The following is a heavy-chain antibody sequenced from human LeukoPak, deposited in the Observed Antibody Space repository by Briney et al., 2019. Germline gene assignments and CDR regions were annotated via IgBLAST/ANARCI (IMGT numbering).Heavy chain of an antibody. V-gene: IGHV3-7*01. CDR1: GFTHRNYW. D-gene: IGHD6-19*01. Sequence: PGRSLRLSCAASGFTHRNYWMSWVRQAPGKGLEWVANIKQDGSEKYYVDSVKGRFTISRDNAKNSLYLQMNGLRAEDTALYYCAREAGTGEYWGQGTLVTVSS. CDR2: IKQDGSEK. CDR3: AREAGTGEY. J-gene: IGHJ4*02.